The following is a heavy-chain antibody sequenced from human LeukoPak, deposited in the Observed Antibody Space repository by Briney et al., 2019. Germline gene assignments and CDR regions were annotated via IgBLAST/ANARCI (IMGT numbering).Heavy chain of an antibody. CDR3: AKEFDSWSRSHYSY. D-gene: IGHD3-3*01. J-gene: IGHJ4*02. CDR2: IGASGGGI. Sequence: GGSLRLSCEASGFTFSSYAMSWVRQAPGKGLEWASSIGASGGGIFYADSVKGRFTISRDNSKNTLYLQMNGLRAEDTAVYYCAKEFDSWSRSHYSYWGQGTLVTVSS. V-gene: IGHV3-23*01. CDR1: GFTFSSYA.